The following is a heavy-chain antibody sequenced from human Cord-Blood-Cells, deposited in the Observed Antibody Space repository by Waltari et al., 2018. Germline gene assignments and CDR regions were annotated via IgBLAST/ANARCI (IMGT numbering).Heavy chain of an antibody. CDR3: ARDERDSSGYYFDY. CDR2: SIPILGTA. Sequence: QAQLVQSGAEVKKPGSSVTVSCKASGGTFSSYAISWVRQAPGQGFEWMGGSIPILGTANHAQKFQGRITITADESTSTAYMELSSLRSEYTAVYYCARDERDSSGYYFDYWGQGTLVTVSS. D-gene: IGHD3-22*01. CDR1: GGTFSSYA. V-gene: IGHV1-69*01. J-gene: IGHJ4*02.